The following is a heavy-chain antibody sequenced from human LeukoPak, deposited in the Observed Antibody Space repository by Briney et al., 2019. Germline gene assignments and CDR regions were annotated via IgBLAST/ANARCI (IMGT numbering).Heavy chain of an antibody. D-gene: IGHD6-6*01. V-gene: IGHV1-46*01. CDR1: GYTFTIYY. J-gene: IGHJ4*02. Sequence: ASVTVSCTASGYTFTIYYMHWVRQAPGQGLEWMGILKPSGGSTSYTQKFQGSVTMTTDTSTTTVYMELSSLRSKITAVYSCARFVPPFDYWGQGTLVTVSS. CDR3: ARFVPPFDY. CDR2: LKPSGGST.